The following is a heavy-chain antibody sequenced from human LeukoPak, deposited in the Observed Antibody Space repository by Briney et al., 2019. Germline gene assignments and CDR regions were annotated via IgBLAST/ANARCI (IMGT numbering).Heavy chain of an antibody. D-gene: IGHD3-10*01. CDR2: ITHNGYT. Sequence: PSETLSLTCAVYGGSFSGYYWGWIRQPPGKGLQWIGEITHNGYTNYNPALKSRVTISIDTSKNEFSLKVRSVPAADLAIYYCAASGGPINWFDPWGQGTLVTVSS. CDR1: GGSFSGYY. V-gene: IGHV4-34*01. CDR3: AASGGPINWFDP. J-gene: IGHJ5*02.